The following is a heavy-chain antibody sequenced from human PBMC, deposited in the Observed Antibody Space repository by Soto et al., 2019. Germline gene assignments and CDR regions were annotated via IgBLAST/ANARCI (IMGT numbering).Heavy chain of an antibody. V-gene: IGHV3-23*01. CDR3: AKAPKIVGATNYYFDY. J-gene: IGHJ4*02. Sequence: GGSLRLSCAASGFTFSSYAMSWVRQAPGKGLEWVSAISGSGGSTYYADSVKGRFTISRDNSKNTLYLQMNSLRAEDTAVYYCAKAPKIVGATNYYFDYWGQGTLVTVSS. CDR2: ISGSGGST. CDR1: GFTFSSYA. D-gene: IGHD1-26*01.